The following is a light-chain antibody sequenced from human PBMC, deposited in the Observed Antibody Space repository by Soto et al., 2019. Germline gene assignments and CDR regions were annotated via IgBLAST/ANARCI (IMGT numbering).Light chain of an antibody. Sequence: SHSRYPLTVXXGGRATIHXXTXQXXXYSSKNNNYIAWYERKPGEPPKLIIKWASTREPGVGDGFSGSRSGTDFTLTLSSLQVEPEAIYYCQQYYDSPSAFGQGTKVDIK. CDR2: WAS. V-gene: IGKV4-1*01. CDR1: QXXXYSSKNNNY. CDR3: QQYYDSPSA. J-gene: IGKJ1*01.